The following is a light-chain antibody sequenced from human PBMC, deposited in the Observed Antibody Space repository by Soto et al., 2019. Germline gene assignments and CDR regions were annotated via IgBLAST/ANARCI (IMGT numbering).Light chain of an antibody. CDR2: KDS. CDR3: QSADSSGTYVV. CDR1: ALPKQY. J-gene: IGLJ2*01. V-gene: IGLV3-25*03. Sequence: SSELTQPPSVSVSPGQTARITCSGDALPKQYAYWYQQKPRQAPVLVIYKDSERPSGIPERFSGSSSGTTVTLTISGVQAEDEADYYCQSADSSGTYVVFGGGTKLTVL.